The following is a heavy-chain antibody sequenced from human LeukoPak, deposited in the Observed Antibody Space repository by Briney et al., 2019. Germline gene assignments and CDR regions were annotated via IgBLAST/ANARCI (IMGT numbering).Heavy chain of an antibody. V-gene: IGHV3-23*01. Sequence: GGSLRLSCAASGFTFSSYAMSWVRQAPGKGLEWVSGVGGSGSNTNYADSVKGRFTISRDNSKYTLRLQMNSLRAEDTAVYYCTKGGGFGTYYFDYWGQGAPVIVSS. D-gene: IGHD3-10*01. CDR2: VGGSGSNT. CDR3: TKGGGFGTYYFDY. CDR1: GFTFSSYA. J-gene: IGHJ4*02.